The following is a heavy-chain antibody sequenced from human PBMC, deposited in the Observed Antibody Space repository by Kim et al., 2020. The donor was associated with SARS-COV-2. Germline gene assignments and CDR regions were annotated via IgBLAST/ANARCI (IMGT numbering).Heavy chain of an antibody. Sequence: GGSLRLSCAASGFTFDDYTMHWVRQAPGKGLEWVSLISWDGGSTYYADSVKGRFTISRDNSKNSLYLQMNSLRTEDTALYYCAKDMVTMVRGRIGAFDIWGQGTMVTVSS. CDR3: AKDMVTMVRGRIGAFDI. D-gene: IGHD3-10*01. J-gene: IGHJ3*02. CDR2: ISWDGGST. CDR1: GFTFDDYT. V-gene: IGHV3-43*01.